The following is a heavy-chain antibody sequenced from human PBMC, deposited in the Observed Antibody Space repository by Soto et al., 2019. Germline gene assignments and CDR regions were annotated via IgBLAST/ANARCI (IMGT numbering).Heavy chain of an antibody. J-gene: IGHJ5*02. CDR2: IYYSGST. D-gene: IGHD2-2*01. V-gene: IGHV4-59*01. CDR1: GGSISSYY. Sequence: PSETLSLTCTVSGGSISSYYWSWIRQPPGKGLEWIGYIYYSGSTNYNPSLKSRVTISVDTSKNQFSLKLSSVTAADTAVYYCARGRVPAAPYNWFDPWGQGTLVTVS. CDR3: ARGRVPAAPYNWFDP.